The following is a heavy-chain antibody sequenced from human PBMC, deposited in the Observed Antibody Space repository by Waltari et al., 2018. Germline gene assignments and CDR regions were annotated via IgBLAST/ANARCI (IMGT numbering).Heavy chain of an antibody. V-gene: IGHV3-33*08. J-gene: IGHJ4*02. CDR1: GFTFSSYG. CDR3: AREYSSSSGG. D-gene: IGHD6-6*01. CDR2: IWYDGSNK. Sequence: SCAASGFTFSSYGMHWVRQAPGKGLEWVAVIWYDGSNKYYADSVKGRFTISRDNSKNTLYLQMNSLRAEDTAMYYCAREYSSSSGGWGQGTLVTVSS.